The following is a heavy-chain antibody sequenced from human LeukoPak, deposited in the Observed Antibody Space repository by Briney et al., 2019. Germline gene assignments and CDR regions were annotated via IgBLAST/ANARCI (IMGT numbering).Heavy chain of an antibody. V-gene: IGHV1-46*01. CDR3: ARVALRFCSGGKCLTPFDP. Sequence: GASVKVSCKASGYTFTSYYMHWVRQAPGQGLEWMGIINPSGGSTSYAQKFQGRVTMTRDMSTSTVYMELSSLRSEDTAVYYCARVALRFCSGGKCLTPFDPWGQGTLVTVSS. CDR1: GYTFTSYY. J-gene: IGHJ5*02. D-gene: IGHD2-15*01. CDR2: INPSGGST.